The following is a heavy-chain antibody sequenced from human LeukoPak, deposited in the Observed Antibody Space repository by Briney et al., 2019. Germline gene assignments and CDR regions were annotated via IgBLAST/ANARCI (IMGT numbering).Heavy chain of an antibody. D-gene: IGHD3-10*01. CDR1: GVTFSDYY. V-gene: IGHV3-11*01. CDR3: ASLRGVNR. Sequence: GGALRLSCAASGVTFSDYYMSWGRQRPGKGLGWGSYISSRGATIYYADSVRGRFTVYRDNDKNSLYLQMDSLSAEDTAVYYCASLRGVNRWGQGTLVTVSS. J-gene: IGHJ4*02. CDR2: ISSRGATI.